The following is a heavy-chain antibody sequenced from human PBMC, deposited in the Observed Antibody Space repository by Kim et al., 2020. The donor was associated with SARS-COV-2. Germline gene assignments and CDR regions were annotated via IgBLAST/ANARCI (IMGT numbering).Heavy chain of an antibody. Sequence: GGSLRLSCAASGFTFSSYAIHWVRQAPGKGLEWVALISYDGSNEYYADSVKGRFTISRDNSKNTVYLQMNSLRAEDTAVYYCARLDSSGWSNLDYWGQGTLVAVSS. CDR2: ISYDGSNE. CDR3: ARLDSSGWSNLDY. V-gene: IGHV3-30-3*01. D-gene: IGHD6-19*01. J-gene: IGHJ4*02. CDR1: GFTFSSYA.